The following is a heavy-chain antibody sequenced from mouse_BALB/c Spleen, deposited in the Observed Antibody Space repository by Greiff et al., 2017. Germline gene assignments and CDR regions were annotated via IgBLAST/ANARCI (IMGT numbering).Heavy chain of an antibody. V-gene: IGHV5-6-3*01. D-gene: IGHD2-3*01. CDR2: INSNGGST. J-gene: IGHJ2*01. CDR3: ARADGYYEDYFDY. Sequence: EVQLVESGGGLVQPGGSLKLSCAASGFTFSSYGMSWVRQTPDKRLELVATINSNGGSTYYPDSVKGRFTISRDNAKNTLYLQMSSLKSEDTAMYYCARADGYYEDYFDYWGQGTTLTVSS. CDR1: GFTFSSYG.